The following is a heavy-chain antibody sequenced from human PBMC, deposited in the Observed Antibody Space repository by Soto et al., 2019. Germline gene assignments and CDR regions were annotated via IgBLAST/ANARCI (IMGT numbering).Heavy chain of an antibody. J-gene: IGHJ6*02. V-gene: IGHV1-2*02. CDR2: INPNSGGT. CDR1: GYTFTGYY. D-gene: IGHD3-10*01. Sequence: ASVKVSCKASGYTFTGYYMHWVRQAPGQGLEWMGWINPNSGGTNYAQKFQGRVTMTRDTSISTAYMELSRLRSGDTAVYYCARDQLLWFGDLGYGMDVWGQGTTVTVSS. CDR3: ARDQLLWFGDLGYGMDV.